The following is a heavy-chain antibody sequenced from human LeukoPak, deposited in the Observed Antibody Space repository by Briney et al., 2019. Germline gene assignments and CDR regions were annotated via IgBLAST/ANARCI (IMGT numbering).Heavy chain of an antibody. J-gene: IGHJ2*01. D-gene: IGHD3-3*01. CDR1: GGSISSGDYY. CDR2: IYYSGST. V-gene: IGHV4-30-4*08. Sequence: SETLSLTCTVSGGSISSGDYYWSWIRQPPGKGLEWIGYIYYSGSTYYNPSLKSRVTMSVDTSKNQFSLKLSSVTAADTAVYYCARDRHRYDFELGPGRSLWGRGTLVTVSS. CDR3: ARDRHRYDFELGPGRSL.